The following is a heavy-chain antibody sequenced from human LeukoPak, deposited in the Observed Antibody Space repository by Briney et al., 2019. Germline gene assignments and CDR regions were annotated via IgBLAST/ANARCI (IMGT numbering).Heavy chain of an antibody. CDR1: GFTFGDYA. J-gene: IGHJ4*02. D-gene: IGHD3-10*01. Sequence: GGSLRLSCTASGFTFGDYAMSWFRQAPGKGLEWVGFIRSKAYGGTTEYAASVKGRFTISRDDSKSIAYLQMNSLKTEDTAVYYCTKYYYGSGSYSGYWGQGTLVTVSS. CDR2: IRSKAYGGTT. V-gene: IGHV3-49*03. CDR3: TKYYYGSGSYSGY.